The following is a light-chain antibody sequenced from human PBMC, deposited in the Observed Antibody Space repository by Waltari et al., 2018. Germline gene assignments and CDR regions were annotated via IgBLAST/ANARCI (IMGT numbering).Light chain of an antibody. CDR1: QSISRG. J-gene: IGKJ1*01. Sequence: DIQMTQSPSTLSASVGDRVTITCRASQSISRGLAWYQQKPGKAPKLLMYKTSTLESGVPSRFSGSGSGTEFTLTISNLQPDDFATYYCQQYDTFSTFGQGTKVEV. CDR3: QQYDTFST. V-gene: IGKV1-5*03. CDR2: KTS.